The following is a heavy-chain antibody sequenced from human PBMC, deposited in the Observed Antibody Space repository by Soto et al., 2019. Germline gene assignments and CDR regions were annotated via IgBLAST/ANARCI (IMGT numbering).Heavy chain of an antibody. V-gene: IGHV3-33*01. CDR2: IRFDGSNK. CDR1: GFTFSSYG. CDR3: ATTGPY. J-gene: IGHJ4*02. Sequence: QVQLVESGGGVVQPGRSLRLSCAASGFTFSSYGMHWVRQAPGKGLEWVAVIRFDGSNKFYADSVKGRFTISRDNSKNTVSLQMNILRDQGSAAYYCATTGPYWGQGTLVTVSS.